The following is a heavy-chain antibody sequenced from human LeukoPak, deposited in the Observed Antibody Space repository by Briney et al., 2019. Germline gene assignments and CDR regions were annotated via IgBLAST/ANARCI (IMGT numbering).Heavy chain of an antibody. Sequence: GGSLRLSCAASGFTFSSYGMHWVRQAPGKGLEWVAVIWYDGSNKYYADSVKGRFTISRDNSKNTLYLQMNSLRAEDTAVYYCARDRGVYYYYGMDVWGQGTTVTVSS. J-gene: IGHJ6*02. CDR2: IWYDGSNK. CDR3: ARDRGVYYYYGMDV. CDR1: GFTFSSYG. V-gene: IGHV3-33*01. D-gene: IGHD3-10*01.